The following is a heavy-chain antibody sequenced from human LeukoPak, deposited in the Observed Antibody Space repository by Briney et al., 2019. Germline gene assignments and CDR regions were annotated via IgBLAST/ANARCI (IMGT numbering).Heavy chain of an antibody. V-gene: IGHV4-61*02. D-gene: IGHD3-3*01. CDR1: GGSISSSSYY. CDR2: IYTSGST. J-gene: IGHJ5*02. Sequence: PSETLSLTCTVSGGSISSSSYYWSWIRQPAGKGLEWIGRIYTSGSTNYNPSLKSRVTISVDTSKNQFSLKLSSVTAADTAVYYCARGVQVWSGYHNWFDPWGQGTLVTVSS. CDR3: ARGVQVWSGYHNWFDP.